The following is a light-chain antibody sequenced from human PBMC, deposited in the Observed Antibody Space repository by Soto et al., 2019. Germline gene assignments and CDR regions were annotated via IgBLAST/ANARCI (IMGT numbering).Light chain of an antibody. J-gene: IGKJ1*01. CDR3: QHYHNWPPWT. CDR2: GAS. Sequence: EIVMTQSPATLSVSPGERATLSCWASQSVGSNLAWYQQKPGQVPRLLIYGASTRATGIPARFSGSGSGTEFTLTISSLQSEDFALYYCQHYHNWPPWTFGRGTKV. V-gene: IGKV3-15*01. CDR1: QSVGSN.